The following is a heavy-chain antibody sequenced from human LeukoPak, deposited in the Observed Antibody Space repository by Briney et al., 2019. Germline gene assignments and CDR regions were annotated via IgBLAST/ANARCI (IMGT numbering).Heavy chain of an antibody. CDR3: AKVPGGATTGAFDI. D-gene: IGHD1-26*01. V-gene: IGHV3-30*02. Sequence: PGGSLRLSCAASGFTFSSYGMHWVRQAPGKGLEWVAFIRYDGSNKYYADSVKGRFTISRDNSKNTLYLQMNSLRAEDTAVYYCAKVPGGATTGAFDIWGQGTMVTVSS. J-gene: IGHJ3*02. CDR2: IRYDGSNK. CDR1: GFTFSSYG.